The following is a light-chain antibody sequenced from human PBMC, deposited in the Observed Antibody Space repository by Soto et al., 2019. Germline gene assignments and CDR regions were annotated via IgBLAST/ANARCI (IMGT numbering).Light chain of an antibody. CDR1: QSIDRW. J-gene: IGKJ4*01. CDR3: QQANSFPLT. CDR2: DVS. V-gene: IGKV1-5*01. Sequence: GDRVAIAGRASQSIDRWLAWYQQKPGKAPRLLIFDVSSLESGVPSRFSGSGSGTEFTLTISSLQPDDFATYYCQQANSFPLTFGGGTKVDI.